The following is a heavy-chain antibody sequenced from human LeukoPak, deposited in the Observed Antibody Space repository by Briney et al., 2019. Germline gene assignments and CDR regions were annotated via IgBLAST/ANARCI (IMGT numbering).Heavy chain of an antibody. CDR2: IIPIFGTA. Sequence: ASVKVSCKASGGTFSSYAISWVRQAPGQGLEWMGGIIPIFGTANYAQKFQGRVTITADESTNTPYMELSSLRSEDTAVYYCARDASYSGFDYWGQGTLVTVSS. J-gene: IGHJ4*02. V-gene: IGHV1-69*13. CDR3: ARDASYSGFDY. D-gene: IGHD5-12*01. CDR1: GGTFSSYA.